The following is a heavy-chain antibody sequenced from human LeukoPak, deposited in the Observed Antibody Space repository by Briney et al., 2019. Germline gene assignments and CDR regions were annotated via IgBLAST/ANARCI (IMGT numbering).Heavy chain of an antibody. Sequence: PGGSLRLSCAASAFTFSSYAMSWVRQAPGKGLEWVSAISGSGSSTYFADSVRGRFTISRDNSKNTLYLQMNSLRAEDTAVYYCAKEGRYSSPYYYMDVWGKGNTVTVSS. J-gene: IGHJ6*03. CDR1: AFTFSSYA. D-gene: IGHD6-13*01. V-gene: IGHV3-23*01. CDR3: AKEGRYSSPYYYMDV. CDR2: ISGSGSST.